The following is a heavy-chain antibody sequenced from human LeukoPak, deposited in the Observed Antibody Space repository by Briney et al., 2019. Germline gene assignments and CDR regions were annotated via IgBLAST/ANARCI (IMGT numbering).Heavy chain of an antibody. CDR2: IYYSGST. Sequence: SETLSLTCTVSGGSISSSSYYWGWIRQPPGKGLEWIGSIYYSGSTNYNPSLKSRVTISVDTSKNQFSLKLSSVTAADTAVYYCARRYDFWSGRNWFDPWGQGTLVTVSS. V-gene: IGHV4-39*07. CDR3: ARRYDFWSGRNWFDP. J-gene: IGHJ5*02. CDR1: GGSISSSSYY. D-gene: IGHD3-3*01.